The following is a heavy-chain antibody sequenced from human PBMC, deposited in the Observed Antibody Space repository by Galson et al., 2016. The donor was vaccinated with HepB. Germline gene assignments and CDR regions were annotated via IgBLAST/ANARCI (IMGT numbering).Heavy chain of an antibody. D-gene: IGHD6-13*01. J-gene: IGHJ5*01. CDR2: IYSGGAT. V-gene: IGHV3-53*01. CDR1: GFIVSSHY. Sequence: SLRLSCAGSGFIVSSHYMNWVRQTPGKGLEWVAIIYSGGATYYADSVKGRFTISRDNPNKTVYLQMNSLRGEDTAVYYCARDPGRIASAGHLDSWGQGTLVTVSS. CDR3: ARDPGRIASAGHLDS.